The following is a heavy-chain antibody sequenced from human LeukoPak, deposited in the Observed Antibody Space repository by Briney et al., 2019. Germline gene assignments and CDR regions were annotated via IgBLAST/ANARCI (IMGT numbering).Heavy chain of an antibody. CDR1: GFTFSSYS. V-gene: IGHV3-21*01. Sequence: GGSLRLSCAASGFTFSSYSMNWVRQAPGKGLEWVSSISSSSSYIYYADSVKGRFTISRDNAKNSLYLQMNSLRAEDTAVYYCARYPHYYDSTIPVAGYWGQGTLVTVSS. CDR3: ARYPHYYDSTIPVAGY. J-gene: IGHJ4*02. D-gene: IGHD3-22*01. CDR2: ISSSSSYI.